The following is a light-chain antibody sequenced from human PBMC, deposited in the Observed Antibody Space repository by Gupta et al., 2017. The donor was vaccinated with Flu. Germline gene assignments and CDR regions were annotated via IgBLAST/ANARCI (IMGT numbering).Light chain of an antibody. CDR3: QQSYSTPD. CDR2: AAS. J-gene: IGKJ4*01. Sequence: SPSSLSASVGDRVTITCRASQSISSYLNWYQQKPGKAPKLLIYAASSLQSGVPSRFSGSGSGTDFTLTISSLQPEDFATYYCQQSYSTPDFGGGTKVEIK. CDR1: QSISSY. V-gene: IGKV1-39*01.